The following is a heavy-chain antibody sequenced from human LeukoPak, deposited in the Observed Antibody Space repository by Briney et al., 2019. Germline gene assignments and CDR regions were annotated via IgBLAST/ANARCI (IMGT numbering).Heavy chain of an antibody. D-gene: IGHD3-22*01. CDR3: TRGVNYSDY. Sequence: GGSLRLSCTASGFSFGDYTISWFRRAPGKGLEWVGFIRSKAYGGTTEYAASVKGRFTISRDDSKSIAYLQMNSLKTEDTAVYYCTRGVNYSDYWGQGTLVTVSS. J-gene: IGHJ4*02. CDR2: IRSKAYGGTT. V-gene: IGHV3-49*03. CDR1: GFSFGDYT.